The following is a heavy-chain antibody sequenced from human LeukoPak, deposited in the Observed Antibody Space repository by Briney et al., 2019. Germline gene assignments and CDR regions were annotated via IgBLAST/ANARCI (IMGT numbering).Heavy chain of an antibody. Sequence: SETLSLTRTVSGGPISCYYWSWIRQPAGKGLEWIGRIYTSGSTNYNPSFQSRPTISVDTSNNQFDLQLPSVSAPHTAVQFCARGSPTLAAGGAGWAFDIWGQGTMVTVSS. CDR1: GGPISCYY. J-gene: IGHJ3*02. CDR3: ARGSPTLAAGGAGWAFDI. CDR2: IYTSGST. D-gene: IGHD6-13*01. V-gene: IGHV4-4*07.